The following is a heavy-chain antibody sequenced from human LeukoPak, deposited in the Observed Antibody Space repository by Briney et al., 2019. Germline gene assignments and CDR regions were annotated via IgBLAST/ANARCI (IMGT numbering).Heavy chain of an antibody. V-gene: IGHV1-8*01. CDR1: GYTFTSYD. D-gene: IGHD3-3*01. CDR2: MNPNSGNT. Sequence: GASVKVSCKASGYTFTSYDINWVRQATGQGLEWMGWMNPNSGNTGYAQKFQGRVTMTRNTSISTAYMELSSLRSEDTAVYYCARGRPPPRFFGVVTLYRAYFDYWGQGTLVTVSS. J-gene: IGHJ4*02. CDR3: ARGRPPPRFFGVVTLYRAYFDY.